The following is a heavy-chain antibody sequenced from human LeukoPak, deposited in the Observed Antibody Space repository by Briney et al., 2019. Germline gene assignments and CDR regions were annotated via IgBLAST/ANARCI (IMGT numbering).Heavy chain of an antibody. CDR2: INAGNGNT. CDR3: ARVGMYSSGKGYFDL. CDR1: GYTFTSYA. D-gene: IGHD6-25*01. Sequence: ASVKVSCKASGYTFTSYAMHWVRQAPGQRLEWMGWINAGNGNTKYSQKFQGRVTITRDTSASTAYMELSSLRSEDTAVYYCARVGMYSSGKGYFDLWGRGTLVTVSP. V-gene: IGHV1-3*01. J-gene: IGHJ2*01.